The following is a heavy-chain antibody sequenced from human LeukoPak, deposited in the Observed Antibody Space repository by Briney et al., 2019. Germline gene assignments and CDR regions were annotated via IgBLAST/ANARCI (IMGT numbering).Heavy chain of an antibody. V-gene: IGHV5-51*01. D-gene: IGHD2-15*01. J-gene: IGHJ6*02. CDR2: IYPGDSDT. CDR1: GYSFTSYW. CDR3: ARQRAYCSGGSCYGMDV. Sequence: GESLQISCKGSGYSFTSYWIGWVRQLPGKGLEWMGIIYPGDSDTRYSPSFQGQVTISADKSISTAYLQWSSLKASDTAMYYCARQRAYCSGGSCYGMDVWGQGTTVTVSS.